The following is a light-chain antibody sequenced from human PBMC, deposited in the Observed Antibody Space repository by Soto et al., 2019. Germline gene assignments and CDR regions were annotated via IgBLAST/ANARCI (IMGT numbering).Light chain of an antibody. Sequence: IQMTQSPSSVSASVGDSVTITCRASQLISSWLAWYQVKPGKAPKLLIYGAPNRESGVPSRFSGSESGTLFTLTINSLRPEDFATYYCQQASSFPLTFGGGTKVEI. V-gene: IGKV1-12*01. CDR3: QQASSFPLT. J-gene: IGKJ4*01. CDR2: GAP. CDR1: QLISSW.